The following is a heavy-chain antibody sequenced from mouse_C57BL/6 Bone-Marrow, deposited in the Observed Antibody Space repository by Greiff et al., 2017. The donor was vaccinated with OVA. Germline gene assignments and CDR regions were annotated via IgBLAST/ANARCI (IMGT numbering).Heavy chain of an antibody. V-gene: IGHV1-53*01. D-gene: IGHD3-3*01. J-gene: IGHJ3*01. CDR2: INPSNGGT. CDR3: ARERDWSWFAY. CDR1: GYTFTSYW. Sequence: QVQLQQPGTELVKPGASVKLSCKASGYTFTSYWMHWVKQRPGKGLEWIGNINPSNGGTNYNEKFKSKATLNVEKASSTAYMQRSSLTSEASAVYYCARERDWSWFAYWGQGTLVTVSA.